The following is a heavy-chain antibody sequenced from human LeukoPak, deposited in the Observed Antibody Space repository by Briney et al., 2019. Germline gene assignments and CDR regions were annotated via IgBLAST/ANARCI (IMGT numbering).Heavy chain of an antibody. D-gene: IGHD3-22*01. CDR3: ARMTVYYYDSSVAFDI. Sequence: PGRSLRLSCAASGFTFSSYGMHWVRQAPGKGLEWVAVIWYDGSNKYYADSVKGRFTISRDNSKNTLYLQMNSLRAEDTAVYYCARMTVYYYDSSVAFDIWGQGTMVTVSS. CDR1: GFTFSSYG. CDR2: IWYDGSNK. J-gene: IGHJ3*02. V-gene: IGHV3-33*01.